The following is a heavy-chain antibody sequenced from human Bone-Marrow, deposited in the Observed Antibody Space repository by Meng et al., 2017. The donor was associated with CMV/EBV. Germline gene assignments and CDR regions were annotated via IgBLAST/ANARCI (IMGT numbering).Heavy chain of an antibody. CDR3: AREMTYYYGSGSYPDY. CDR1: GFSFSSNA. Sequence: GGSLRLSCAASGFSFSSNAMSWVRQAPGKGLEWVSYIIGSGAATFYADSVKGRFTISRDNSKNTLYLQMNSLRAEDTAVYYCAREMTYYYGSGSYPDYWGQGTLVTVSS. CDR2: IIGSGAAT. V-gene: IGHV3-23*01. D-gene: IGHD3-10*01. J-gene: IGHJ4*02.